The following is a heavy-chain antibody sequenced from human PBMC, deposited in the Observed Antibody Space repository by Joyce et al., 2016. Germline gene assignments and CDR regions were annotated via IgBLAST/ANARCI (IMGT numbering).Heavy chain of an antibody. V-gene: IGHV3-23*01. Sequence: VQLLESGGGLVQPAGSLRLSCAASGFTFSSYAMSWVREVPGEGLGGVSVISGSGGSIDDADSVKGRFTFSRDNSKNTLYLQMNSLRAEDTAVYYCAKVAEGSAVYFYYMDVWGKGTTVTVSS. CDR2: ISGSGGSI. CDR3: AKVAEGSAVYFYYMDV. J-gene: IGHJ6*03. D-gene: IGHD6-6*01. CDR1: GFTFSSYA.